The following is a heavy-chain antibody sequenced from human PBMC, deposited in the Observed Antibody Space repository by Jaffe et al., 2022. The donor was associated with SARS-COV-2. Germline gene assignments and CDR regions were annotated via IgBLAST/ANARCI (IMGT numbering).Heavy chain of an antibody. D-gene: IGHD2-15*01. J-gene: IGHJ4*02. V-gene: IGHV3-33*01. Sequence: QVQLVESGGGVVQPGGSLTLSCVVSGVTFSHYGMHWVRQAPGKGLEWVAVIWNDGSKRYYEDSVRGRFTVSRDNSKNTVSLQMNSLRIEDTAVYYCARDLWDCSGGICYKKLDYWGQGALVTVSS. CDR2: IWNDGSKR. CDR1: GVTFSHYG. CDR3: ARDLWDCSGGICYKKLDY.